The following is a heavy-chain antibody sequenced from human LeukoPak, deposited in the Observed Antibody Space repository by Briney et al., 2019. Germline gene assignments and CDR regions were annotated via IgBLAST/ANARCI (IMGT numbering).Heavy chain of an antibody. V-gene: IGHV3-7*01. Sequence: GGSLRLSCAASGFTFSSYWMSWVRQAPGKGLEWVANIKQDGSEKYYVDSVKGRFTISRDNAKNSLYLQMNSLRAEDTAVYFCARGAYYDILTGYHDPFDYWGQGTLVTVSS. J-gene: IGHJ4*02. CDR1: GFTFSSYW. D-gene: IGHD3-9*01. CDR2: IKQDGSEK. CDR3: ARGAYYDILTGYHDPFDY.